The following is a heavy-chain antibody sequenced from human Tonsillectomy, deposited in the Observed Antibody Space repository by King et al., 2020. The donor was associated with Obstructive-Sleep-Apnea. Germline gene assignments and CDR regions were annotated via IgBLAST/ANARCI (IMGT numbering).Heavy chain of an antibody. CDR1: GYTFTSYD. CDR3: ARGRLVFYAMDV. V-gene: IGHV1-8*01. J-gene: IGHJ6*02. Sequence: VQLVESGAEVKKPGASMKVSCKASGYTFTSYDINWVRQATGQGLEWMGWMNPNSGDTVYTQKLQGRFTMTRNISIDTAYVELSSLKSEDTAVYFCARGRLVFYAMDVWGQGTTVTVSS. CDR2: MNPNSGDT. D-gene: IGHD5/OR15-5a*01.